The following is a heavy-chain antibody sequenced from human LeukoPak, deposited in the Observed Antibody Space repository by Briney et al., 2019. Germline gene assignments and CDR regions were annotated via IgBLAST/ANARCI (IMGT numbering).Heavy chain of an antibody. J-gene: IGHJ4*02. CDR1: GYTFTSYG. V-gene: IGHV1-18*01. Sequence: ASVKVSCKASGYTFTSYGISWVRQAPGQGLEWMGRISAYNGNTNYAQKLQGRVTMTTDTSTSTAYMELRSLRSDDTAVYYCARAYYDSSGYYSVDYWGQGTLVTVSS. D-gene: IGHD3-22*01. CDR2: ISAYNGNT. CDR3: ARAYYDSSGYYSVDY.